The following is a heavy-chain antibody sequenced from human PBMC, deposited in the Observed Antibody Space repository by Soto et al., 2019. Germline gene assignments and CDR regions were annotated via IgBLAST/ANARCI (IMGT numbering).Heavy chain of an antibody. CDR2: ISYVGSNK. CDR3: ARDAPKDPTYYYDSSGSGHPDY. Sequence: GGSLRLSFSASGFTFSCYAMHWVRQAPGKGLEWVVVISYVGSNKYYADSVKGRFTISRDNSKNTLYLQMNSLRAEDAAVYYCARDAPKDPTYYYDSSGSGHPDYWGQGTLVTVSS. CDR1: GFTFSCYA. D-gene: IGHD3-22*01. V-gene: IGHV3-30-3*01. J-gene: IGHJ4*02.